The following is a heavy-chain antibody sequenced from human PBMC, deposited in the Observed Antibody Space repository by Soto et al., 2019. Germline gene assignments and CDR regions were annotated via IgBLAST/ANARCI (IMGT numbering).Heavy chain of an antibody. CDR3: ARHEVTPLNWLAP. J-gene: IGHJ5*02. D-gene: IGHD3-10*01. CDR1: GYTFTNCL. Sequence: GEALNISCEASGYTFTNCLIAWVRQMPGKGLEWMGIIYPGDSDTRYSPSFRGQVTISADKSISTAYLQWSTLKASDTAMYYCARHEVTPLNWLAPWGQGTLVTVSS. CDR2: IYPGDSDT. V-gene: IGHV5-51*01.